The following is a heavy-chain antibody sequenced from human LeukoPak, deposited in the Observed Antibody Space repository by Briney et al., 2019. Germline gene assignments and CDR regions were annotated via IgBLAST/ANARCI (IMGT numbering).Heavy chain of an antibody. Sequence: SETLSLTCAVYGGSFSGYYWSWIRQPPGKGLEWIGEINHSGSTNYNPSLKSRVTISVDTSKDQFSLKLSSVTAADTAVYYCARGYNWNLKKAFDIWGQGTMVTVSS. D-gene: IGHD1-20*01. V-gene: IGHV4-34*01. CDR3: ARGYNWNLKKAFDI. CDR1: GGSFSGYY. J-gene: IGHJ3*02. CDR2: INHSGST.